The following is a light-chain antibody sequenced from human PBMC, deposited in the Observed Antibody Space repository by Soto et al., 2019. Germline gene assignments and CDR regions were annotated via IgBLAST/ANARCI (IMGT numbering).Light chain of an antibody. CDR2: GAS. Sequence: EIVMTQSPATLSVSPGERATLSCRASESVSSNLAWYQHKPGQAPRLLIYGASTRATGIPVRFSGSGSGTEFTLTISSLQSEDFAVYYCQQYNNWPPLTFGGGTKVEI. V-gene: IGKV3-15*01. CDR3: QQYNNWPPLT. J-gene: IGKJ4*01. CDR1: ESVSSN.